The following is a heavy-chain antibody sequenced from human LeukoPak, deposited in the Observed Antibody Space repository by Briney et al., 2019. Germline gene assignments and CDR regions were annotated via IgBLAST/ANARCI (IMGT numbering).Heavy chain of an antibody. D-gene: IGHD4-17*01. CDR1: GFNWAYW. J-gene: IGHJ4*02. CDR3: AKDYGDYAIYYFDY. CDR2: IHQHGSKE. Sequence: PGGSLRLSCATSGFNWAYWMGWVRQAPGKGLEWVANIHQHGSKENYLDSVKGRFTISRDNAKNSLYLQMNSLRAEDTALYYCAKDYGDYAIYYFDYWGQGTLVTVSS. V-gene: IGHV3-7*03.